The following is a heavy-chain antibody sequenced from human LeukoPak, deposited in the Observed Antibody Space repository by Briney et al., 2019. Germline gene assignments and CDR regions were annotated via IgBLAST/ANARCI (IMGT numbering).Heavy chain of an antibody. Sequence: PGGSLRLSCAASGFTVSSNYMSWVRQAPGKGLEWVSVIYSGGSTYYADSVKGRFTISRDNSKNTLYLQMNSLRAEDTAVYYCARGANYYDSSGYYYPTHFDYWGQGTLVTVSS. CDR3: ARGANYYDSSGYYYPTHFDY. J-gene: IGHJ4*02. V-gene: IGHV3-66*01. D-gene: IGHD3-22*01. CDR2: IYSGGST. CDR1: GFTVSSNY.